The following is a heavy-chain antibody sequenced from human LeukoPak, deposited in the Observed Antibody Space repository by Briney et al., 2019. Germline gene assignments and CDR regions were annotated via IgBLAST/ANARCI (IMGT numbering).Heavy chain of an antibody. CDR3: ARSHCSSTSCYPRNAFDI. Sequence: GESLQISCKGSGYSFTSYWFGWVRQMPGKGLEWMGIIYPGDSDTRYSPSFQGQVTISADKSISTAYLQWSSLKASDTAMYYCARSHCSSTSCYPRNAFDIWGQGTMVTVSS. J-gene: IGHJ3*02. CDR1: GYSFTSYW. CDR2: IYPGDSDT. D-gene: IGHD2-2*01. V-gene: IGHV5-51*01.